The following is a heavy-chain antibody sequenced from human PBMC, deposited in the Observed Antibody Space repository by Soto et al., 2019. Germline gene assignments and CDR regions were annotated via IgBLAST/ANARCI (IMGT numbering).Heavy chain of an antibody. D-gene: IGHD6-19*01. CDR1: GFTFSNAW. J-gene: IGHJ4*02. Sequence: GGSLRLSCAASGFTFSNAWMSWVRQAPGKGLEWVGRIKSKTDGGTTDYAAPVKGRFTISRDDSKNTLYLQMNSLKTEDTAVYYCTTSAVAGIYYFDYWGQGTLVTVSS. CDR3: TTSAVAGIYYFDY. CDR2: IKSKTDGGTT. V-gene: IGHV3-15*01.